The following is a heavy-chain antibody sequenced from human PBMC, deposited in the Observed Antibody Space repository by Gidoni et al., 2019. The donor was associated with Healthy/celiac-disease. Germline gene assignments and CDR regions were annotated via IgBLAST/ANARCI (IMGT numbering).Heavy chain of an antibody. CDR1: GFPFSSYA. J-gene: IGHJ4*02. Sequence: EVQLLESGGGLVQPGGSLRLSCAASGFPFSSYAMSWVRQAPGKGLEWVSAISGSGGSTYYADSVKGRFTISRDNSKNTLYLQMNSLRAEDTAVYYCAKQRGYSYGYLDYWGQGTLVTVSS. CDR3: AKQRGYSYGYLDY. CDR2: ISGSGGST. D-gene: IGHD5-18*01. V-gene: IGHV3-23*01.